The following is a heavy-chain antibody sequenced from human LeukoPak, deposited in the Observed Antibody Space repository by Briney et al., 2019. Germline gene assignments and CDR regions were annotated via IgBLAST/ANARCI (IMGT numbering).Heavy chain of an antibody. D-gene: IGHD4-17*01. J-gene: IGHJ4*02. V-gene: IGHV4-30-4*01. CDR3: ARLSSGYGDYFFDY. CDR2: IYYSGST. CDR1: GGSISSGDYY. Sequence: SETLSLTCTVSGGSISSGDYYWSWIRQPPGKGLEWIGYIYYSGSTYYNPSLKSRVTISVDTSKNQFSLKLSSVTAADTAVYYCARLSSGYGDYFFDYWGQGTLVTVSS.